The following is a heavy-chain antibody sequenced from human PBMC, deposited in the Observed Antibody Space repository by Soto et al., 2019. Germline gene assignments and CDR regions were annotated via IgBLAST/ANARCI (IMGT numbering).Heavy chain of an antibody. CDR1: GYTFTSYG. V-gene: IGHV1-18*01. J-gene: IGHJ5*02. CDR3: ARVEHNHMVRGRSDWFDP. D-gene: IGHD3-10*01. CDR2: ISAYNGNT. Sequence: QVQLVQSGAEVKKPGASVKVSCKASGYTFTSYGISWVRQAPGQGLEWMGWISAYNGNTNYAQKLQGRVTMTTDTSTSTAYMEQRSLRSDDTAVYYCARVEHNHMVRGRSDWFDPWGQGTLVTVSS.